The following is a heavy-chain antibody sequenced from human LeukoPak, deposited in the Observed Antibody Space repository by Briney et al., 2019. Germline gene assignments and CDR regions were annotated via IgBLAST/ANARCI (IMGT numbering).Heavy chain of an antibody. D-gene: IGHD3-22*01. CDR1: GGSFSGYY. CDR2: INHSGST. Sequence: SETLSLTCAVYGGSFSGYYWSWIRQPPGKGLEWIGEINHSGSTNYNPSLKSRVTISVDTSKNQFSLKLSSVTAADTAVYYCARGRWYCSSTSCYYYDSSGYYYWDYWGQGTLVTVSS. CDR3: ARGRWYCSSTSCYYYDSSGYYYWDY. V-gene: IGHV4-34*01. J-gene: IGHJ4*02.